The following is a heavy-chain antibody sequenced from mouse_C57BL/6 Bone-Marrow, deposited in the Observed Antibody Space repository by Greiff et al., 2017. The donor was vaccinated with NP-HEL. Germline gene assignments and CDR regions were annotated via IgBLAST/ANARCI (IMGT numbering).Heavy chain of an antibody. J-gene: IGHJ3*01. D-gene: IGHD1-1*01. CDR3: ARTTHYGSSSWFAY. V-gene: IGHV1-80*01. CDR2: IYPGDGDT. Sequence: VQLVESGAELVKPGASVKISCKASGYAFSSYWMNWVKQRPGKGLEWIGQIYPGDGDTNYNGKFKGKATLTADKSSSTAYMQLSSLTSEDSAVYFCARTTHYGSSSWFAYWGQGTLVTVSA. CDR1: GYAFSSYW.